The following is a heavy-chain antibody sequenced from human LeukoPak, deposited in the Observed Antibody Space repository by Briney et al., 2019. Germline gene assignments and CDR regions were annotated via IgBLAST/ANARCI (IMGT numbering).Heavy chain of an antibody. CDR1: GFTFSSYE. V-gene: IGHV3-48*03. D-gene: IGHD3-16*01. CDR3: AKGGKGAPGGDV. Sequence: PGGSLRLSCAASGFTFSSYEMNWVRQAPGKGLEWVSYISSSGSTIYYADSVKGRFTISRDNSKNTLYLQMNSLRAEDTAVYYCAKGGKGAPGGDVWGKGTTVTVSS. CDR2: ISSSGSTI. J-gene: IGHJ6*04.